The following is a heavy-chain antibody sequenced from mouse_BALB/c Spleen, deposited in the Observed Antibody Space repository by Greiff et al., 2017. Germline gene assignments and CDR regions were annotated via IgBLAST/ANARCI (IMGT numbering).Heavy chain of an antibody. V-gene: IGHV1-5*01. CDR2: IYPGNSDT. CDR1: GYTFTSYW. J-gene: IGHJ3*01. D-gene: IGHD1-1*01. Sequence: DVKLQESGTVLARPGASVKMSCKASGYTFTSYWMHWVKQRPGQGLEWIGAIYPGNSDTSYNQKFKGKAKLTAVTSTSTAYMELSSLTNEDSAVYYCTPFTTVVATKAYWGQGTLVTVSA. CDR3: TPFTTVVATKAY.